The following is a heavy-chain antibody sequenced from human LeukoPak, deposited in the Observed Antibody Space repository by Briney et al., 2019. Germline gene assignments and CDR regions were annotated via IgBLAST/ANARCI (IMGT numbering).Heavy chain of an antibody. D-gene: IGHD2-2*01. CDR2: ISYDGSNK. CDR3: AKAYGYCTTTSCSHEEFDY. CDR1: GFTIRNYG. J-gene: IGHJ4*02. V-gene: IGHV3-30*18. Sequence: GGSLRVYCAASGFTIRNYGRHWLRQAPGKGLEWVAVISYDGSNKYYADSVKGRFAISRDNSKNTLYLQMNSLRAEDTAVYYCAKAYGYCTTTSCSHEEFDYWGQGTLVTVSS.